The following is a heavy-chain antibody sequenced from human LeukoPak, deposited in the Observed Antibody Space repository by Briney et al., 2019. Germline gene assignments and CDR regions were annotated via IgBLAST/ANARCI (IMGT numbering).Heavy chain of an antibody. D-gene: IGHD6-6*01. V-gene: IGHV1-46*01. J-gene: IGHJ4*02. CDR3: ARDPSDY. Sequence: GASVKVSCKASGYTFTSYYMHWVRQAPGQGLEWMGIINPSGGSTSYAQKFQGRVTMTRDTSISTAYMELSGLRSDDTAVYYCARDPSDYWGQGTLVTVSS. CDR1: GYTFTSYY. CDR2: INPSGGST.